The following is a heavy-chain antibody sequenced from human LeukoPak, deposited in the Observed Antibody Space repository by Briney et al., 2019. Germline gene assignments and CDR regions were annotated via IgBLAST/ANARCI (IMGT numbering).Heavy chain of an antibody. V-gene: IGHV1-2*02. D-gene: IGHD2-15*01. CDR3: ARDPYCSGGSCPLNWFDP. Sequence: VASVKVSCKASGYTFTGYYMHWVRQAPGQGLEWMGWINPNSSGTNYAQKFQGRVTMTRDTSISTAYMELSRLRSDDTAVYYCARDPYCSGGSCPLNWFDPWGQGTLVTVSS. J-gene: IGHJ5*02. CDR2: INPNSSGT. CDR1: GYTFTGYY.